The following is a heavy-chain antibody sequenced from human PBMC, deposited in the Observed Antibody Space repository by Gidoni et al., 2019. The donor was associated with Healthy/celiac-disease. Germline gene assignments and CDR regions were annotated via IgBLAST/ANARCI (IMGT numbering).Heavy chain of an antibody. Sequence: QVQLQESGPGLVKPSQTLSLTCTVSGGSISRGDYYWSWIRQPPGKGLEWIGYIYYSGSTYYNPSLKSRVTISVDTSKNQFSLKLSSVTAADTAVYYCARDPVPQDIVVVPAAESDAFDIWGQGTMVTVSS. CDR1: GGSISRGDYY. V-gene: IGHV4-30-4*01. J-gene: IGHJ3*02. CDR3: ARDPVPQDIVVVPAAESDAFDI. D-gene: IGHD2-2*01. CDR2: IYYSGST.